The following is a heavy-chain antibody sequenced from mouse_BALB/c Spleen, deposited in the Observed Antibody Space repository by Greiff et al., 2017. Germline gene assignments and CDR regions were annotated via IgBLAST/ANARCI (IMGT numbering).Heavy chain of an antibody. CDR2: IWGGGST. D-gene: IGHD2-2*01. V-gene: IGHV2-6-5*01. J-gene: IGHJ3*01. CDR1: GFSLTDYG. CDR3: AKPYGYDGAWFAY. Sequence: VMLVESGPGLVAPSQSLSITCTVSGFSLTDYGVSWIRQPPGKGLEWLGLIWGGGSTYYNSALKSRLSISKDNSKSQVFLKMNSLQTDDTAMYYCAKPYGYDGAWFAYWGQGTLVTVSA.